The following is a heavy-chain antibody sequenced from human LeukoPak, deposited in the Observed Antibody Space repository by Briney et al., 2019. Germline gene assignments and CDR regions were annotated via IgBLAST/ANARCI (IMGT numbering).Heavy chain of an antibody. V-gene: IGHV4-38-2*02. Sequence: SETLSLTCTVSGYSISSGYYWGWIRQPPGKGLEWIGSIYHSGSTYYNPSLKSRVTISVDTSKNQFSLKLSSVTAADTAVYYCAREGWERTGGMDVWGQGTTVTVSS. CDR3: AREGWERTGGMDV. D-gene: IGHD1-26*01. CDR1: GYSISSGYY. J-gene: IGHJ6*02. CDR2: IYHSGST.